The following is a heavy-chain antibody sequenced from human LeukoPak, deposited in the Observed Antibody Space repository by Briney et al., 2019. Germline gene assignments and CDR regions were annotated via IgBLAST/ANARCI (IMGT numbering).Heavy chain of an antibody. CDR1: GGSFSGYY. V-gene: IGHV4-34*01. J-gene: IGHJ5*02. D-gene: IGHD3-10*01. Sequence: PSETLSLTYAVYGGSFSGYYWSWIRQPPGKGLEWIGEINHSGSTNYNPSLKSRVTISVDTSKNQFSLKLSSVTAADTAVYYCARAGYYGSGSYEGWFDPWGQGTLVTVSS. CDR3: ARAGYYGSGSYEGWFDP. CDR2: INHSGST.